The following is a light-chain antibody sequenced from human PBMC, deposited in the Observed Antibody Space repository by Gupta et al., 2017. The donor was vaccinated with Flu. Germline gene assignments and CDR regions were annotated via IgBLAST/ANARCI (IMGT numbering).Light chain of an antibody. V-gene: IGKV1-6*01. CDR2: VAS. Sequence: PASLSASVGDRVTITCRASQGIRSDLAWYQQKPGEAPELLIYVASNVVSGVPSRFNGGGSGTDFTLMIANLQPEDLATYYCLQSNSYPYSFGQGTKLQI. J-gene: IGKJ2*03. CDR1: QGIRSD. CDR3: LQSNSYPYS.